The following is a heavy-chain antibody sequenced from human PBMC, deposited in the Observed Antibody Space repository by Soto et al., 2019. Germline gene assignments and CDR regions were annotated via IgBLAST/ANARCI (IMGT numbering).Heavy chain of an antibody. CDR2: IYHSGST. V-gene: IGHV4-30-2*01. J-gene: IGHJ4*02. Sequence: SETLSLTCAVSGGSISSGGYSWSWIRQPPGKGLEWIGYIYHSGSTYYNPSLKSRVTISVDRSKNQSSLKLSSVTAADTAVYYCARGSPADFDYWGQGTLVTVSS. CDR3: ARGSPADFDY. CDR1: GGSISSGGYS.